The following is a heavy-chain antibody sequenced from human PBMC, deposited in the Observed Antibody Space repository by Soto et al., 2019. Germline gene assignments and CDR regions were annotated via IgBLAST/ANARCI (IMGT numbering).Heavy chain of an antibody. CDR1: GGSISSYY. J-gene: IGHJ6*02. Sequence: QVQLQESGPGLVKPSETLSLSCTVSGGSISSYYWSWFRQSPGKRMEWIGYVHHSWGSSYNPSLQSRVAISLDTSKTKFSLKVTSVTATDTAVYYGARQGLGPLHGLVDVWGQGTTVTVSS. D-gene: IGHD1-26*01. V-gene: IGHV4-59*08. CDR3: ARQGLGPLHGLVDV. CDR2: VHHSWGS.